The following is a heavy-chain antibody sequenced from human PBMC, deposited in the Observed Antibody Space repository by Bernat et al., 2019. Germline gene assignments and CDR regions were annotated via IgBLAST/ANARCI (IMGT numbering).Heavy chain of an antibody. CDR1: GFTFSDYF. V-gene: IGHV3-11*05. Sequence: QVQLVESGGGLVKPGGSLRLSCAASGFTFSDYFMSWIRQAPGKGLEWVSWISSSSPHTNYADSVKGRFTISRDNAKNSLYLQMNSLRAEDTAVYYCAVHKSGNYTGFDYWGQGTLVTVSS. D-gene: IGHD1-26*01. CDR3: AVHKSGNYTGFDY. J-gene: IGHJ4*02. CDR2: ISSSSPHT.